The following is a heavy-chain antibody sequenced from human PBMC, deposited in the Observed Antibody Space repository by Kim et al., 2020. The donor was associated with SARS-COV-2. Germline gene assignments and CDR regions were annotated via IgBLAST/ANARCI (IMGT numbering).Heavy chain of an antibody. Sequence: GGSLRLSCAASGFTFSDYYMSWIRQAPGKGLEWVSYISSSGSTIYYADSVKGRFTISRDNAKNSLYLQMNSLRAEDTAVYYCARVRWSGYDPNDAFDIWGQGTMVTVSS. CDR3: ARVRWSGYDPNDAFDI. D-gene: IGHD3-16*01. CDR2: ISSSGSTI. V-gene: IGHV3-11*04. CDR1: GFTFSDYY. J-gene: IGHJ3*02.